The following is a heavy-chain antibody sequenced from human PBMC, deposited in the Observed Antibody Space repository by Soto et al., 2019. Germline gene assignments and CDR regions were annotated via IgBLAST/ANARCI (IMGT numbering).Heavy chain of an antibody. CDR3: ARDGYSSSWYIRDGPGAFRACFDP. Sequence: ASVKVSCKASGGTFSSYAISWVRQAPGQGLEWMGGIIPIFGTANYAQKFQGRVTITADESTSTAYMELSSLRSEDTAVYYCARDGYSSSWYIRDGPGAFRACFDPWCQGTLVTLSS. D-gene: IGHD6-13*01. J-gene: IGHJ5*02. CDR2: IIPIFGTA. V-gene: IGHV1-69*13. CDR1: GGTFSSYA.